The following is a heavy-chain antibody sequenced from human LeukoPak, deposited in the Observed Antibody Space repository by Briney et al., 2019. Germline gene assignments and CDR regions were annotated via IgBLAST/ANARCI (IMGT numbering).Heavy chain of an antibody. CDR1: GFTFSSYA. D-gene: IGHD2-15*01. CDR3: ARSRRADIVVVVADF. CDR2: ISGSGGST. J-gene: IGHJ4*02. V-gene: IGHV3-23*01. Sequence: GGSLRLSCAASGFTFSSYAMSWVRQAPGKGLEWVSAISGSGGSTYYADSVKGRFTISRDNSKNTLYLQMNSLRAEDTAVYYCARSRRADIVVVVADFWGQGTLVTVSS.